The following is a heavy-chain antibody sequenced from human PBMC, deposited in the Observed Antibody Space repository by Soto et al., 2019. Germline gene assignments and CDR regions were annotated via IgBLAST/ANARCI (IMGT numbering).Heavy chain of an antibody. CDR3: ARGRYCSSTSCFRVWFDP. Sequence: QVQLQQWGAGLLKPSETLSLTCAVYGGSFSGYYWSWIRQPPGKGLESLGEINHNGSTNYNPSLKSRVTISVDTSRNQFSLKLSSVTAADTAVYYCARGRYCSSTSCFRVWFDPWGQGTLVTVSS. CDR2: INHNGST. V-gene: IGHV4-34*01. CDR1: GGSFSGYY. J-gene: IGHJ5*02. D-gene: IGHD2-2*01.